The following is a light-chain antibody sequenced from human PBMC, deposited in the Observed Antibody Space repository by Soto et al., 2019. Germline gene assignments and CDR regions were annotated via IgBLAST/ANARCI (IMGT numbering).Light chain of an antibody. Sequence: EIVLTQSPGTLSLSPGERATLSCRASQTVSSIFLAWYQQKPGPAPRLLIYGASTRATGIPDRFSGSGSGTDFTLTIRRLEPEDFAMYYCQQYESSRTFGQGTKVEMK. V-gene: IGKV3-20*01. CDR3: QQYESSRT. J-gene: IGKJ1*01. CDR2: GAS. CDR1: QTVSSIF.